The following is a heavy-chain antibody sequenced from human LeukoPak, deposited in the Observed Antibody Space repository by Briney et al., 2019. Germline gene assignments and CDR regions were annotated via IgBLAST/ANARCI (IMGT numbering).Heavy chain of an antibody. D-gene: IGHD2-2*01. J-gene: IGHJ4*02. Sequence: SVKVSCKASVGTFSSYAISWVRQAPGQGLEWMGGIIPIFGTANYAQKFQGRVTITADESTSTAYMELSSLRSEDTAVYYCARDDGGRYCSSTSCYFDYWGQGTLVTVSS. CDR3: ARDDGGRYCSSTSCYFDY. CDR1: VGTFSSYA. V-gene: IGHV1-69*01. CDR2: IIPIFGTA.